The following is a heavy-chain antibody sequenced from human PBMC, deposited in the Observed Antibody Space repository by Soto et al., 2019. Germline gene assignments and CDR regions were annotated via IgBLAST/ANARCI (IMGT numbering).Heavy chain of an antibody. D-gene: IGHD6-6*01. CDR3: ARDLPYSSSPYYYYGMDV. CDR1: GGTFSSYA. CDR2: IIPIFGTA. Sequence: QVQLVQSGAEVKKPGSSVKVSCKASGGTFSSYAISWVRQAPGQGLEWMGGIIPIFGTANYAQKFQGRVTITADESTSTAYMELSSLRSEDTAVCYCARDLPYSSSPYYYYGMDVWGQGTTVTVSS. V-gene: IGHV1-69*01. J-gene: IGHJ6*02.